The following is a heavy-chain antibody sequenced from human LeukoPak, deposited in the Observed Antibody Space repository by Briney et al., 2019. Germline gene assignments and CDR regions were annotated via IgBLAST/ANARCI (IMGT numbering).Heavy chain of an antibody. D-gene: IGHD1-20*01. CDR1: GYSFTNYW. Sequence: GESLKISCTVSGYSFTNYWIGWVRQTPGKGLEWMGIIYPGDSDTRYSTSFQGQVTISADKSISTAYLQWSRLKASETAMYYCARHETDKITATDYWGQGTLVTASS. J-gene: IGHJ4*02. V-gene: IGHV5-51*01. CDR3: ARHETDKITATDY. CDR2: IYPGDSDT.